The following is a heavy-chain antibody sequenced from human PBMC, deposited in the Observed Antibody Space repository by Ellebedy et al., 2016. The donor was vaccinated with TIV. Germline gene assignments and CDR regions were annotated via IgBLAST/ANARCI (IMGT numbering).Heavy chain of an antibody. D-gene: IGHD5-12*01. V-gene: IGHV3-21*01. J-gene: IGHJ6*02. Sequence: GESLKISXAASGFTFSSYSMNWVRQAPGKGLEWVSSISSSSSYIYYADSVKGRFTISRDNAKNSLYLQMNSLRAEDTAVYYCARDDIVATSKPYYYYGMDVWGQGTTVTVSS. CDR3: ARDDIVATSKPYYYYGMDV. CDR2: ISSSSSYI. CDR1: GFTFSSYS.